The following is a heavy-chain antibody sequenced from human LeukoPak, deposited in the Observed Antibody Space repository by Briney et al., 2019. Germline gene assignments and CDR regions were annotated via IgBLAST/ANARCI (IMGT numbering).Heavy chain of an antibody. CDR1: GFTFSSYW. Sequence: GGSLRLSCAASGFTFSSYWMHWVRQARGKGLVWVSRINTDGSSTSYADSVKGRFTISRDNAKNTLYLQMNSLRAEDTAVYYCARDLNLHDSSGTAAFDIWGQGTMVTVSS. CDR3: ARDLNLHDSSGTAAFDI. D-gene: IGHD3-22*01. V-gene: IGHV3-74*01. CDR2: INTDGSST. J-gene: IGHJ3*02.